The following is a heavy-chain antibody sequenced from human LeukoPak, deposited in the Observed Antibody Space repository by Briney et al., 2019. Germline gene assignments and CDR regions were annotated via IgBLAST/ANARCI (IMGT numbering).Heavy chain of an antibody. D-gene: IGHD6-13*01. J-gene: IGHJ3*02. V-gene: IGHV3-48*03. CDR3: ARDRRAAAGYSGDAFDI. Sequence: PGGSLRLSCAASGFTFSSYEMNWVRQAPGKGLEWVSYISSSGSTIYYADSVKGRFTISRDNAKNSLYLQMDSLRAEDTAVYYCARDRRAAAGYSGDAFDIWGQGTMVTVSS. CDR1: GFTFSSYE. CDR2: ISSSGSTI.